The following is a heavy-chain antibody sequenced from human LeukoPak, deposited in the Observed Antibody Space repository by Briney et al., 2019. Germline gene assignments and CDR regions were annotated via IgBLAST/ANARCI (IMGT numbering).Heavy chain of an antibody. D-gene: IGHD3-10*02. CDR2: ISSSGSTI. V-gene: IGHV3-48*03. Sequence: GGSLRLSCAASGFTFSSYEMNWVRQAPGKGLEWVSYISSSGSTIYYADTVKGRFTISRDNAKNSLHLQMNSLRAEDTAVYYCAELGITMIGGVWGKGTTVTISS. CDR3: AELGITMIGGV. J-gene: IGHJ6*04. CDR1: GFTFSSYE.